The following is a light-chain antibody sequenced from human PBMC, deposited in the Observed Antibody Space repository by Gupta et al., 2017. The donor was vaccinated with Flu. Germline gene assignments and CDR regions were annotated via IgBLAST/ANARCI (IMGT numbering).Light chain of an antibody. CDR1: QGIGTW. CDR2: QAS. V-gene: IGKV1-5*03. Sequence: DIQMTQSPSTLSTSVGDRVTITCRASQGIGTWLAWYQQKPGRAPKLLIYQASLLESGVPSRFSGSGSGTEFTLTSTSLQTDDFETYYCQQYNDWTFGQGTKVKIK. J-gene: IGKJ1*01. CDR3: QQYNDWT.